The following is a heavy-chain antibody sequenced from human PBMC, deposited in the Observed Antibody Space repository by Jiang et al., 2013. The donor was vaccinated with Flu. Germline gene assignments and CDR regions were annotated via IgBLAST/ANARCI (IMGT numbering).Heavy chain of an antibody. J-gene: IGHJ4*02. V-gene: IGHV6-1*01. Sequence: SPSRGLEWLGRTYLRSKWGNDYAVSVRSRITINPDTTKNQFSLHLNSVTPEDTAVYYCARGPGQLAEWGQGTLVTVSS. CDR3: ARGPGQLAE. D-gene: IGHD6-6*01. CDR2: TYLRSKWGN.